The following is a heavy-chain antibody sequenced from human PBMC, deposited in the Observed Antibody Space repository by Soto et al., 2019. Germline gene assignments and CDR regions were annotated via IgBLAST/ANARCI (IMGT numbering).Heavy chain of an antibody. V-gene: IGHV4-31*03. CDR3: AAWDHSSSSGRYFDY. Sequence: QVQLQESGPGLVKPSQTLSLTCPVSGGSFSSGGYYWSWIRPHQGKGRGWIGYTYYSGSTYYNPSLKSRVTISVDTSKNQFYLKLSSVTAADTAVYYCAAWDHSSSSGRYFDYWGQGTLVTVSS. CDR2: TYYSGST. J-gene: IGHJ4*02. D-gene: IGHD6-6*01. CDR1: GGSFSSGGYY.